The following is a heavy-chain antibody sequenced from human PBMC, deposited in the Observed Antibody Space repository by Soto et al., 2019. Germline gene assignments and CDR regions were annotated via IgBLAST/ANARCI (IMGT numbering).Heavy chain of an antibody. CDR1: GFTFSDHY. J-gene: IGHJ4*02. Sequence: GGSLRLSCAASGFTFSDHYMDWVRQAPGKGLEWVGRTRNKANSYTTEYAASVKGRFIISRDDSKNSLYLQMNSLKTEDTAMYYCARNYGSGTSQNDYWGQGTLVTVSS. CDR2: TRNKANSYTT. V-gene: IGHV3-72*01. D-gene: IGHD3-10*01. CDR3: ARNYGSGTSQNDY.